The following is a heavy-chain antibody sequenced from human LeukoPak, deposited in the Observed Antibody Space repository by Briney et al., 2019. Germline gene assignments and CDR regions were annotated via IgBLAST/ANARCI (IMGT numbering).Heavy chain of an antibody. V-gene: IGHV1-8*03. Sequence: ASVKVSCEASGYTFTRYEIHWVRQATGQGLEWMGWMNPNSGNTGYAQKFQGRVTITRDTSITTAYMDLSNLRSEDTALYYCARRPESCSSTSCYYFDNWGQGTLVTVSS. CDR1: GYTFTRYE. CDR3: ARRPESCSSTSCYYFDN. D-gene: IGHD2-2*01. CDR2: MNPNSGNT. J-gene: IGHJ4*02.